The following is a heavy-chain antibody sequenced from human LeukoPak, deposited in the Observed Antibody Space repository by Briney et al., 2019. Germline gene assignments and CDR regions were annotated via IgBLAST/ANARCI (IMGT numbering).Heavy chain of an antibody. V-gene: IGHV4-39*07. CDR2: IYYSGST. CDR1: GASINKSNFY. CDR3: ARDRDCSGGSCYSGHGMDV. Sequence: PSETLSLTCTVSGASINKSNFYWGWIRQPPGKGLEWIGYIYYSGSTYYNPSLKSRVTISVDTSKNQFSLKLNSVTAADTAVYYCARDRDCSGGSCYSGHGMDVWGQGTTVTVSS. D-gene: IGHD2-15*01. J-gene: IGHJ6*02.